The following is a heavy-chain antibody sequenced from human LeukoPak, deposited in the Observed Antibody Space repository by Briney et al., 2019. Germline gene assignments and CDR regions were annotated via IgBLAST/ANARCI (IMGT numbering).Heavy chain of an antibody. J-gene: IGHJ4*02. CDR1: AGSVRGYY. Sequence: SETLSLTCAVYAGSVRGYYWSWIRQPPGKGLEWIGEINHSGSTNYNPSLKSRVTISVDTSKNQFSLKLSSVTAADTAVYYCARGWRGFDYWGQGTLVTVSS. CDR2: INHSGST. V-gene: IGHV4-34*01. CDR3: ARGWRGFDY.